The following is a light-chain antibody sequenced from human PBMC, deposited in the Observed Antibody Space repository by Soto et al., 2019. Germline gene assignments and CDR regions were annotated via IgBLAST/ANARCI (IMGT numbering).Light chain of an antibody. Sequence: QSALTQPASVSGSPGQSITSSCTGTSSDIGRYNLVSWYQQHPGKAPKLIIYEDIERPSGVSDRFSGSKSGNTASLTISGLQTEDEADYYCCSYAGGASVVFGGGTKRTVL. CDR1: SSDIGRYNL. J-gene: IGLJ2*01. V-gene: IGLV2-23*01. CDR2: EDI. CDR3: CSYAGGASVV.